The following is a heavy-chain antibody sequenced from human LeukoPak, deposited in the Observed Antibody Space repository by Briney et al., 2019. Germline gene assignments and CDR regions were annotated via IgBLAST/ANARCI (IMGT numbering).Heavy chain of an antibody. CDR3: AKDAQGYGDPVAYYYYYMDV. V-gene: IGHV3-23*01. CDR1: GFTFSSYW. CDR2: ISDTGFTT. D-gene: IGHD4-17*01. Sequence: PGGLLRLSCAASGFTFSSYWMSWVRQAPGKGLEWISDISDTGFTTQYADSVKGRFTISRDNSKNTLYLQMNNLRAEDTAVYYCAKDAQGYGDPVAYYYYYMDVWGKGTTVTISS. J-gene: IGHJ6*03.